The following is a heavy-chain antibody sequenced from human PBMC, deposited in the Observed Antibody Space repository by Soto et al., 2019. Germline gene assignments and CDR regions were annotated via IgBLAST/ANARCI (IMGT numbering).Heavy chain of an antibody. V-gene: IGHV3-7*01. CDR1: GFSFSNYW. D-gene: IGHD1-26*01. CDR3: ARGRSGTYSYYVDY. Sequence: EVQVAESGGGLVQPGGSLRLSCAVSGFSFSNYWMSWVRQAPGKGLEWVANINQHGSEKYYVDSVKGRFTISRDNAKNSLYLQMNSLRAEDTAVYSCARGRSGTYSYYVDYWGQGTLVTVSS. J-gene: IGHJ4*02. CDR2: INQHGSEK.